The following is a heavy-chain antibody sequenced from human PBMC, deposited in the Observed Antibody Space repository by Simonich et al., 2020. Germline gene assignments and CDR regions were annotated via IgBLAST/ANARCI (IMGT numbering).Heavy chain of an antibody. V-gene: IGHV4-59*08. CDR1: GGSISSYY. CDR3: ARGLTGDY. CDR2: IYYSGST. D-gene: IGHD7-27*01. Sequence: QVQLQESGPGLVKPSETLSLTCTVSGGSISSYYWSWIRQPPGKGLEWIGYIYYSGSTNYNPPLKRRVTISVDTSKNQFSLKLSSVTAADTAVYYCARGLTGDYWGQGTLVTVSS. J-gene: IGHJ4*02.